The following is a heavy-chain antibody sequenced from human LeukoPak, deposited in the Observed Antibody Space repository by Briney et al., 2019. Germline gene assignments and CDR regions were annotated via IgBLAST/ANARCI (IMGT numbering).Heavy chain of an antibody. CDR1: SGSVSSGSYY. CDR2: IYYSGST. Sequence: PSETLSLTCTVSSGSVSSGSYYWSWIRQPPGKGLEWIGYIYYSGSTNYNPSLKSRVTISVDTSKNQFSLKLSSVTAADTAVYYCARRLRNYSGSSMLDYWGQGTLVTVSS. CDR3: ARRLRNYSGSSMLDY. J-gene: IGHJ4*02. D-gene: IGHD1-26*01. V-gene: IGHV4-61*01.